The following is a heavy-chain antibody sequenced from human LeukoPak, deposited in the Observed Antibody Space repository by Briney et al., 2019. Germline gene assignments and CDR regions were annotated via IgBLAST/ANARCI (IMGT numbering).Heavy chain of an antibody. V-gene: IGHV4-34*01. D-gene: IGHD1-26*01. CDR1: GGSFSGYY. CDR2: INHSGST. Sequence: SETLSLTCAVYGGSFSGYYWSWIRQPPGKGLEWIGEINHSGSTNYNPSLKSRVTISVDTSKNQFSLKLSSVTAADTAVYYCAGGVTTWEPSRGTWFDPWGQGTLVTVSS. J-gene: IGHJ5*02. CDR3: AGGVTTWEPSRGTWFDP.